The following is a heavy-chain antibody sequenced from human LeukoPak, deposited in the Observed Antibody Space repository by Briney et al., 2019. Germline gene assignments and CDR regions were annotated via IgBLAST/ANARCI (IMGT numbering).Heavy chain of an antibody. CDR3: ARHPFQYPFDH. CDR2: IYHSGHT. CDR1: GASVSSDY. Sequence: SETLSLTCTVSGASVSSDYWSWIRQSPGKGLEWIGYIYHSGHTMSNSSLKSRVSLSLDTPSNQFSLKLSSVTAADTAVYYCARHPFQYPFDHWGQGTVVSVSS. V-gene: IGHV4-59*08. D-gene: IGHD2/OR15-2a*01. J-gene: IGHJ5*02.